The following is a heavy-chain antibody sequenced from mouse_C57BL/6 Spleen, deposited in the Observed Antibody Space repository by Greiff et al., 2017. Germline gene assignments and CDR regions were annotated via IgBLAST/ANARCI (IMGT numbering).Heavy chain of an antibody. Sequence: EVQLQQSGPELVKPGASVKISCKASGYSFTDYNMNWVKPSNGKSLEWIGVINPNYGTTSYNPKLKGKATLTVDQSTSTAYMQLNSLTSEDSAVYYCAREDYGSSFYWYFDVWGTGTTVTVSS. CDR1: GYSFTDYN. J-gene: IGHJ1*03. D-gene: IGHD1-1*01. CDR3: AREDYGSSFYWYFDV. CDR2: INPNYGTT. V-gene: IGHV1-39*01.